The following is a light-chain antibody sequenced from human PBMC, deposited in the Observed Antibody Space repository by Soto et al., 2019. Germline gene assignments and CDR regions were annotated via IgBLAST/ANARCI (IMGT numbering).Light chain of an antibody. CDR3: SSYTSRSTPYVV. J-gene: IGLJ2*01. Sequence: QSALTQSPSASGSPGQSVTISCTGTSSDIGGYNSVSWYQQHPGKAPKVMIYDVTKRPSGVPDRFSGSKSGNTASLTVSALQAEDEADYYCSSYTSRSTPYVVFGGGTKLTVL. CDR1: SSDIGGYNS. CDR2: DVT. V-gene: IGLV2-8*01.